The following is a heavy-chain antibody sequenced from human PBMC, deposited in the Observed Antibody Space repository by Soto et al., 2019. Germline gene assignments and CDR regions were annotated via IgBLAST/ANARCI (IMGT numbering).Heavy chain of an antibody. CDR2: INAGNGNT. J-gene: IGHJ3*01. V-gene: IGHV1-3*01. CDR1: GYTFTSYA. Sequence: ASGKVSCKASGYTFTSYAMDWVRQAPGQRLEWMGWINAGNGNTKYSQKFQGRVTITRDTSASTAYMELSSLRSEDTAVYYCARRVAVANSDAFDVWGQGTMVTVSS. CDR3: ARRVAVANSDAFDV. D-gene: IGHD6-19*01.